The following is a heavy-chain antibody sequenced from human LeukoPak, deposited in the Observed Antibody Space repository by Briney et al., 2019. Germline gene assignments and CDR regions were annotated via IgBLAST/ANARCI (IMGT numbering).Heavy chain of an antibody. CDR2: IKSKTDVGTT. D-gene: IGHD6-13*01. V-gene: IGHV3-15*01. CDR3: TTDLAIAAGYFDY. Sequence: PGGSLRLSCAASGFTFSNAWMSWVRQAPGKGLEWVGRIKSKTDVGTTDYAAPVKCRFTISRDDSKNTLYLQMNSLKTEDTAVYYCTTDLAIAAGYFDYWGQGTLVTDSS. J-gene: IGHJ4*02. CDR1: GFTFSNAW.